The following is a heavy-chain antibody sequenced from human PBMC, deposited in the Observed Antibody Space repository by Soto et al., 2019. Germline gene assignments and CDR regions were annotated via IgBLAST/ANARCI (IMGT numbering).Heavy chain of an antibody. J-gene: IGHJ6*02. V-gene: IGHV3-9*01. CDR2: IAWNSDII. D-gene: IGHD3-10*01. CDR1: GFIFEDYA. CDR3: VKDNYGSAIYGMDV. Sequence: PGGSLRLSCAASGFIFEDYAMHWVRQAPGKGLEWVSGIAWNSDIIGYADSVKGRFTISRDNGKNSLYLQMNSLRPEHTALYYWVKDNYGSAIYGMDVWGQGTKVTVSS.